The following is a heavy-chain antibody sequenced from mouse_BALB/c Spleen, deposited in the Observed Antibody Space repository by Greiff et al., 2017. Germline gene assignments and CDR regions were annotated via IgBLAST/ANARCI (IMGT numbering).Heavy chain of an antibody. Sequence: EVKLLESGGGLVQPGGSLKLSCAASGFDFSRYWMSWVRQAPGKGLEWIGEINPDSSTINYTPSLKDKFIISRDNAKNTLYLQMSKVRSEDTALYYCARPVLLRYRYWYFDVWGAGTTVTVSS. CDR3: ARPVLLRYRYWYFDV. CDR1: GFDFSRYW. J-gene: IGHJ1*01. CDR2: INPDSSTI. V-gene: IGHV4-1*02. D-gene: IGHD1-1*01.